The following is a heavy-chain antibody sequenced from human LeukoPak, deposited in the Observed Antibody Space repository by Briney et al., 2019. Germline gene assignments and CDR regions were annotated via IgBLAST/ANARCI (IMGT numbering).Heavy chain of an antibody. J-gene: IGHJ4*02. V-gene: IGHV3-30*18. CDR2: ISYDGSNK. D-gene: IGHD3-3*01. CDR1: GFTFSSYG. Sequence: PGGSLRLSCTASGFTFSSYGMHWVRQAPGKGLEWVTVISYDGSNKYFADSVEGRFTISRDNSKNTLFLQMNSLRAEDTAVYYCAKDMTQFWSGPDYWGQGTLVTVSS. CDR3: AKDMTQFWSGPDY.